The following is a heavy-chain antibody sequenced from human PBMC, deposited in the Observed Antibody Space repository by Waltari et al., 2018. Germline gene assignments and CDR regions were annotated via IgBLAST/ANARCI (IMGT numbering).Heavy chain of an antibody. CDR1: GFTFSLYW. CDR2: KNRDGSEK. CDR3: ARYSGNYGGFDY. Sequence: EVQLVESGGGLVQPGGSLRLSCAASGFTFSLYWLSWVRQAPGKWLEWVANKNRDGSEKYYVDSGKGRVTISRDNAKNSLYLQMNSLRADDTAVYYCARYSGNYGGFDYWGQETLVTVSS. J-gene: IGHJ4*02. D-gene: IGHD1-26*01. V-gene: IGHV3-7*01.